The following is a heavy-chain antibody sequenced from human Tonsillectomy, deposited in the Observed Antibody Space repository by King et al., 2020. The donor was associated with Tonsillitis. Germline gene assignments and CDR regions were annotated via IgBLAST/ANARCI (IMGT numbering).Heavy chain of an antibody. CDR3: ATEGGRSGSGY. CDR2: IKGDGSDK. Sequence: VQLVESGGGLVQPGGSLRLSCAVSGFTFSRYWMSWVRQAPGKGLEWVANIKGDGSDKHYVDSVKGRFTISRDNAKNSLFLQMNSLRAENTAVYYCATEGGRSGSGYWGQGTLVTVSS. D-gene: IGHD3-10*01. CDR1: GFTFSRYW. J-gene: IGHJ4*02. V-gene: IGHV3-7*01.